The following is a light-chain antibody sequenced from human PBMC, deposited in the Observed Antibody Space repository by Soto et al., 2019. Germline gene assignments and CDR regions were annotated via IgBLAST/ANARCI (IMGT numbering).Light chain of an antibody. V-gene: IGLV2-23*01. CDR1: RNDIGTYNL. CDR3: CSYTDGSSLL. CDR2: EGN. Sequence: QSVLTQPASVSESPGQSISISCGGGRNDIGTYNLVSWYQQHPGKAPKLIIYEGNKRPSGVSNRFSGSRSGNTASQTISGLQAEDEADYYCCSYTDGSSLLFGGGTKLTVL. J-gene: IGLJ3*02.